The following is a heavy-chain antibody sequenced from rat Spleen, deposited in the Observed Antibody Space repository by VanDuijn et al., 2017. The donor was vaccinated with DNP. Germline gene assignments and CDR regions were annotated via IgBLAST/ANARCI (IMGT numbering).Heavy chain of an antibody. CDR2: IIYDGSRT. V-gene: IGHV5S10*01. J-gene: IGHJ2*01. CDR1: GFTFSNYN. CDR3: ATGVGGPDY. Sequence: EVQLVESGGGLVQPGGSLKLSCAASGFTFSNYNMAWVRQSPKKGLEWVATIIYDGSRTYYRESGQGRFTISRDNTENTLNLQMDSLRSEDTATYYCATGVGGPDYWGQGVLVTVSS.